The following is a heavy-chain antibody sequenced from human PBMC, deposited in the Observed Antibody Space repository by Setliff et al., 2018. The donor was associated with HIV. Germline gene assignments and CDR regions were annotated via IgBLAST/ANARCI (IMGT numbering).Heavy chain of an antibody. V-gene: IGHV1-3*01. Sequence: VASVKVSCKASGDTFTTYALHWVRQAPGQRLEWMGWINAGNGDTKPSQKFQGRVTITRDTSASTAYMELSSLRSEDTGVYYCAIGSSNWPHRPNNYYFDYWGQGTPVTVSS. J-gene: IGHJ4*02. CDR1: GDTFTTYA. CDR3: AIGSSNWPHRPNNYYFDY. D-gene: IGHD6-13*01. CDR2: INAGNGDT.